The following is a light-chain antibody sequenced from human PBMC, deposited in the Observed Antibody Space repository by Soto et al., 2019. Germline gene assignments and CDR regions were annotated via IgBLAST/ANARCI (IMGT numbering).Light chain of an antibody. V-gene: IGKV1-5*01. CDR2: AAS. CDR3: QQCNSYFRT. J-gene: IGKJ1*01. CDR1: QSISSW. Sequence: DIQMTQSPSTLSASVGDRVTITCRASQSISSWLAWYQQKPGKAPKLLIYAASTLQSGVPSRFSGSGSGPDFTLTIRCLQSEDFATYYCQQCNSYFRTSGQGTKVDIK.